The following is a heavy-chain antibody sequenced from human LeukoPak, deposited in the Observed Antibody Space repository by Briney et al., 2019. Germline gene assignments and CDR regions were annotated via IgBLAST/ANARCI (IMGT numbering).Heavy chain of an antibody. Sequence: SETLSLTCTVSGGSISSSGYYWGWIRQPPGKGLEWIGSIYYSGSTYYNPSLKSRVTISVDTSKNQFSLKLSSVTAADTAVYYCARDVYYYDSTSYYYFDYWGQGTLVTVSS. V-gene: IGHV4-39*07. CDR3: ARDVYYYDSTSYYYFDY. CDR2: IYYSGST. CDR1: GGSISSSGYY. J-gene: IGHJ4*02. D-gene: IGHD3-22*01.